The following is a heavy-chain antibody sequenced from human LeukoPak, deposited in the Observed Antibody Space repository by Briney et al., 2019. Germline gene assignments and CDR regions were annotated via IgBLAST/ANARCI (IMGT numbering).Heavy chain of an antibody. CDR2: ISGSGGAT. V-gene: IGHV3-23*01. Sequence: EGSLRLSCAASGFTFSTYAMSWVRQAPGKGLEWVSTISGSGGATYYADSVKGRFTISRDNSKNTLYLQMNSLRAEDTAVYYCAKGWLKFDYWGQGTLVTVSS. D-gene: IGHD5-12*01. CDR1: GFTFSTYA. CDR3: AKGWLKFDY. J-gene: IGHJ4*02.